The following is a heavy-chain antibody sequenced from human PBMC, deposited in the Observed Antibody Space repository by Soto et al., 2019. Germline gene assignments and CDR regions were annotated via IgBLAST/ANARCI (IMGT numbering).Heavy chain of an antibody. D-gene: IGHD1-26*01. Sequence: EVQLGESVGGLVQPGGSLRRSCAASVFTFSSYEMNWVRQAPVKGLEWVSYISSSGSTINYSYSVKGRFTSSRDNAKNPLYLQMNGLRAEDTAVYYCARPAILGANGFDYWGKGTLVTVSS. CDR3: ARPAILGANGFDY. CDR1: VFTFSSYE. J-gene: IGHJ4*02. V-gene: IGHV3-48*03. CDR2: ISSSGSTI.